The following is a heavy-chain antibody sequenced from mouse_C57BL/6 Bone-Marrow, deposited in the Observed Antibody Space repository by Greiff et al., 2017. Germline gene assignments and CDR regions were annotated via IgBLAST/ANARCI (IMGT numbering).Heavy chain of an antibody. CDR1: GYTFTSYW. D-gene: IGHD1-1*01. Sequence: QVQLQQPGAELVKPGASVKMSCKASGYTFTSYWITWVKQRPGQGLEWIGEIYPGSGSTNYNEKFKSKATLTVDTSSSTAYMQLSSLTSEDSAVYYGESRIYGSSYVEFAYWGQGTLVTVSA. J-gene: IGHJ3*01. CDR3: ESRIYGSSYVEFAY. V-gene: IGHV1-55*01. CDR2: IYPGSGST.